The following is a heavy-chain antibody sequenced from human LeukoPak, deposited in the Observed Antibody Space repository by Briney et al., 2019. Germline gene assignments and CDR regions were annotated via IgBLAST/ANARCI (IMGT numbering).Heavy chain of an antibody. Sequence: GGSLRLSCAASGFTFSSYWMSWVRQAPGKGLEWVANIKQDGSEKYYVDSVKGRFTISRDNAKNSLYLQMNSLRAEDTAVYYCARVSLGCSSTSCYGSGTDYYYYYGMDVWGQGTTVTVSS. CDR1: GFTFSSYW. V-gene: IGHV3-7*03. CDR3: ARVSLGCSSTSCYGSGTDYYYYYGMDV. CDR2: IKQDGSEK. D-gene: IGHD2-2*01. J-gene: IGHJ6*02.